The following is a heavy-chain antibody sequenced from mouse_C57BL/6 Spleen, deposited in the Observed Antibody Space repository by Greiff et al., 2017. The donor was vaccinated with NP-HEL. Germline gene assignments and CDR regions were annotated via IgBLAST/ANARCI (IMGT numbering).Heavy chain of an antibody. D-gene: IGHD3-1*01. CDR3: ARASVCCDY. V-gene: IGHV1-26*01. Sequence: EVQLQQSGPELVKPGASVKISCKASGYTFTDYYMNWVKQSHGKSLEWIGDINPNNGGTSYNQKFKGKATLTVDKSSSTAYMELRSLTSEDSAVYYCARASVCCDYWGQGTTLTVSS. CDR2: INPNNGGT. J-gene: IGHJ2*01. CDR1: GYTFTDYY.